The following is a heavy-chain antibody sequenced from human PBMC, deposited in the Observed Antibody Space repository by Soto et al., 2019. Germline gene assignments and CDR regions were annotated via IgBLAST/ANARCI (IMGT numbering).Heavy chain of an antibody. J-gene: IGHJ6*02. CDR1: EGTFSSYA. Sequence: QVQLVQSGAEVKKPGSSVKVSCKISEGTFSSYAINWVRQAPGQGLEWMGGIIPISATTNYAQKFQGRATITADESTFTSYMELRSLISEDTALYYCARDPGYSYGHPPHRGMDVWGQGTTVTVSS. CDR2: IIPISATT. CDR3: ARDPGYSYGHPPHRGMDV. D-gene: IGHD5-18*01. V-gene: IGHV1-69*01.